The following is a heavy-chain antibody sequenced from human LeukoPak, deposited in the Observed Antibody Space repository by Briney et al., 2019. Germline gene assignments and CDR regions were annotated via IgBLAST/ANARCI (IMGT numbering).Heavy chain of an antibody. D-gene: IGHD4-17*01. J-gene: IGHJ4*02. CDR1: GGSYSGYY. Sequence: PSETLTLTCAVYGGSYSGYYWSWIRQPPGKELEWIGEINHSGSNNYNPSLKSRVTISVDTSKNQFSLKLSSVTAADTAVYYCARATVTTVGFDYWGQGTLVTVSS. V-gene: IGHV4-34*01. CDR3: ARATVTTVGFDY. CDR2: INHSGSN.